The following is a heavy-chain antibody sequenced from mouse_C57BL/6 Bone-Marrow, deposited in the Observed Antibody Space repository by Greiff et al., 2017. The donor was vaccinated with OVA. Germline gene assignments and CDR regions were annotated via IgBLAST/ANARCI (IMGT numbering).Heavy chain of an antibody. CDR3: ARDPGTGFDY. V-gene: IGHV3-6*01. Sequence: EVHLVESGPGLVKPSQSLSLTCSVTGYSITSGYYWNWIRQFPGNKLEWMGYISYDGSNNYNPSLKNRISITRDTAKNQFFLKLNSVTTEDTATYYCARDPGTGFDYWGQGTTLTVSS. CDR2: ISYDGSN. J-gene: IGHJ2*01. D-gene: IGHD4-1*01. CDR1: GYSITSGYY.